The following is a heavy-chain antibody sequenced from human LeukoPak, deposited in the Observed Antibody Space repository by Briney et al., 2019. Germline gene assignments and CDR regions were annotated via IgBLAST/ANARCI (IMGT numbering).Heavy chain of an antibody. CDR3: ARLRGSRGFDY. V-gene: IGHV3-64*01. CDR1: GFTFSSYA. D-gene: IGHD3-10*01. Sequence: GGSLRLSCAASGFTFSSYAMHWVRQAPGKGLEYDSAISSNGGSTYYANSVKGRFTISRDNSKNTLYLQMGSLRAEDMAVYYCARLRGSRGFDYWGQGTLVTVSS. CDR2: ISSNGGST. J-gene: IGHJ4*02.